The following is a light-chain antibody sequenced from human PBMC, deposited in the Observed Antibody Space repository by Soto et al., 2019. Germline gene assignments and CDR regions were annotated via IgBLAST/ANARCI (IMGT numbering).Light chain of an antibody. Sequence: QSALTQPASMSGSPGQSITISCTGISSDVGGYTYVSWYQQHPGKAPKLMISDVSNRPSGVSNRFSASKSGNTASLTISGLQAEDEADYYCVSYTTTSTLVVFGGGTKVT. J-gene: IGLJ3*02. CDR1: SSDVGGYTY. V-gene: IGLV2-14*01. CDR2: DVS. CDR3: VSYTTTSTLVV.